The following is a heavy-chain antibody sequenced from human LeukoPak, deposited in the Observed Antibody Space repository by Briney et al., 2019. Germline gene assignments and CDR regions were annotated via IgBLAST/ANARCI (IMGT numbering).Heavy chain of an antibody. CDR3: ARGSYYSFSDC. V-gene: IGHV3-74*01. CDR1: GFTLSSYW. CDR2: INSDGSST. D-gene: IGHD1-26*01. J-gene: IGHJ4*02. Sequence: GGSLRLSCAASGFTLSSYWMHWVRKPPGKGLVWVSRINSDGSSTSYADSVKGRFTVSRDNAKNTLYLQMSSLRAEDTAVYFCARGSYYSFSDCWGQGTLVTVSS.